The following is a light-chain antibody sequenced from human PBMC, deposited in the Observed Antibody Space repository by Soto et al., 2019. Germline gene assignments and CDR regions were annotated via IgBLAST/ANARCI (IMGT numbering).Light chain of an antibody. Sequence: QSVLTQPASVSGSPGQSITISCTGTSSDVGGYNYVSWYQQHPGKAPKLMIYDVSNRPLGVSNRFSGSKSGNTASLTISGLQAEDEADYYCSSYTSSSTLYVLGTGTKVTVL. CDR2: DVS. V-gene: IGLV2-14*01. CDR3: SSYTSSSTLYV. J-gene: IGLJ1*01. CDR1: SSDVGGYNY.